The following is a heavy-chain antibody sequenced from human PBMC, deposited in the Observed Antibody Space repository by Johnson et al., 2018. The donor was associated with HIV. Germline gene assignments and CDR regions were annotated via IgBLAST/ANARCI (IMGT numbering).Heavy chain of an antibody. CDR3: ARIIIEYYYESSGGAFDI. CDR1: GFTFSSYG. CDR2: ISYDGSNK. Sequence: VQLVESGGGVVQPGRSLRLSCAASGFTFSSYGMHWVRQAPGKGLEWVAVISYDGSNKYYADSVKGRFTISRDNSKNTLYRQMNSLRAEDTALYYCARIIIEYYYESSGGAFDIWGQGTMITVSS. D-gene: IGHD3-22*01. V-gene: IGHV3-30*03. J-gene: IGHJ3*02.